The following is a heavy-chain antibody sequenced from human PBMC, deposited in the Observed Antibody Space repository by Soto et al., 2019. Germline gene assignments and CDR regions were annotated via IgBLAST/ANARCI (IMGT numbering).Heavy chain of an antibody. CDR3: ARQDHSGSGWFDT. CDR2: MSYDGRKK. V-gene: IGHV3-30*04. CDR1: GFTFSSYA. Sequence: QVQLVESGGGVVQPGRSLRLSCAASGFTFSSYAIHWVRQAPGKGLEWGAVMSYDGRKKYYADSMKGRFTISRDNSKNTLYLQMNSLRADDTAVYYCARQDHSGSGWFDTWGQGTLVTVSS. J-gene: IGHJ5*02. D-gene: IGHD3-22*01.